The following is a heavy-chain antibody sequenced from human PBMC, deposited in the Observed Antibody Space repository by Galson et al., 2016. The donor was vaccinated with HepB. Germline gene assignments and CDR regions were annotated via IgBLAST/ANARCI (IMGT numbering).Heavy chain of an antibody. Sequence: SVKVSCKASRGTFNNYTITWVRQAPGQGLEWVGEITPISGTTDYAQKFQGRVTMNADRSNTFVYMELSSLRAEDTALYYCAKTHGQISYGGYGKGSYYDLWGQGTLVTVSS. J-gene: IGHJ4*02. CDR3: AKTHGQISYGGYGKGSYYDL. CDR2: ITPISGTT. D-gene: IGHD5-12*01. CDR1: RGTFNNYT. V-gene: IGHV1-69*06.